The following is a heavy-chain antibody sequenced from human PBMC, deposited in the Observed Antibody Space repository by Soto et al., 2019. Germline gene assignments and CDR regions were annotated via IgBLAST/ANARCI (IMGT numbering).Heavy chain of an antibody. D-gene: IGHD3-16*01. CDR1: GFTFSSYA. V-gene: IGHV3-23*01. CDR2: ISGSGSST. CDR3: AKVRPSLGGTGRGGMDV. Sequence: EVQLLESGGGLVQPGGSLRLSCAASGFTFSSYAMSWVRQAPGKGLEWVSAISGSGSSTYFANSMEGRFTVSRDNAKDTLYLQMNSLRAEDTAVYYCAKVRPSLGGTGRGGMDVWGQGTTVTVSS. J-gene: IGHJ6*02.